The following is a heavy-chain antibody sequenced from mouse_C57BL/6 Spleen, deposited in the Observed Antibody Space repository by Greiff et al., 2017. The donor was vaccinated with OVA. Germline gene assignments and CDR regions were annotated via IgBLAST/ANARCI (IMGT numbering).Heavy chain of an antibody. J-gene: IGHJ2*01. CDR3: ARGDYGSSYYFDY. Sequence: QVQLKQPGAELVMPGASVKLSCKASGYTFTSYWMHWVKQRPGQGLEWIGEIDPSDSYTNYNQKFKGKSTSTVDKSSSTAYMQLSSLTSEDSAVYYCARGDYGSSYYFDYWGQGTTLTVSS. D-gene: IGHD1-1*01. V-gene: IGHV1-69*01. CDR1: GYTFTSYW. CDR2: IDPSDSYT.